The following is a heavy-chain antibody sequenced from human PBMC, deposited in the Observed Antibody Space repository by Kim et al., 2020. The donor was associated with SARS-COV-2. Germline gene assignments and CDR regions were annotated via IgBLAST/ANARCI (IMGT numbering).Heavy chain of an antibody. Sequence: SETLSLTCAVYGGSFSGYYWSWIRQPPGKGLEWIGEINHSGSTNYNPSLKSRVTISVDTSKNQFSLKLSSVTAADTAVYYCARGPYGMDVWGQGTTVTVSS. J-gene: IGHJ6*02. CDR1: GGSFSGYY. CDR2: INHSGST. CDR3: ARGPYGMDV. V-gene: IGHV4-34*01.